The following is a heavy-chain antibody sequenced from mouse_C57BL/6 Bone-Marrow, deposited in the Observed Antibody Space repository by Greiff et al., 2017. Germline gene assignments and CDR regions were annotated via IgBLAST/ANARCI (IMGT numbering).Heavy chain of an antibody. CDR2: ISSGSSTI. J-gene: IGHJ3*01. CDR3: ATYYGPWFAY. CDR1: GFTFSDYG. Sequence: EVQGVESGGGLVKPGGSLKLSCAASGFTFSDYGMHWVRQAPEKGLEWVAYISSGSSTIYYADTVKGRFTISRDNAKNTLFLQMTSLRSEDTAMYYCATYYGPWFAYYGQGTLVTVSS. V-gene: IGHV5-17*01. D-gene: IGHD1-1*01.